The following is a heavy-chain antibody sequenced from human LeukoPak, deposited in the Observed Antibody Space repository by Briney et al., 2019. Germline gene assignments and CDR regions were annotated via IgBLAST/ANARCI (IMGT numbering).Heavy chain of an antibody. J-gene: IGHJ4*02. D-gene: IGHD3-3*01. CDR2: ISSSGSTI. CDR1: GFTFSDYY. V-gene: IGHV3-11*04. Sequence: PGGSLRLSCAASGFTFSDYYMSWIRQAPGKGLEWVSYISSSGSTIYYADSVKGRFTISRDNAKNSLYLQMNSLRAEDTAVYYCAREYAVIIPVFDYWGQGTLVTVSS. CDR3: AREYAVIIPVFDY.